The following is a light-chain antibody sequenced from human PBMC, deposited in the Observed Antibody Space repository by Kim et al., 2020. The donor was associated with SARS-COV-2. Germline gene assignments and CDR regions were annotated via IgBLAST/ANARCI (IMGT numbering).Light chain of an antibody. Sequence: DVQMTQSPSSLSASVGDRVTITCRASQSISNYLNWYQQKPGKAPNLLIYAASSLQSGVPSRFSGSGSGTDFTLTISSLQPEDFATYHCQQTYSSPRTFGQGTKVDIK. V-gene: IGKV1-39*01. CDR1: QSISNY. CDR3: QQTYSSPRT. CDR2: AAS. J-gene: IGKJ1*01.